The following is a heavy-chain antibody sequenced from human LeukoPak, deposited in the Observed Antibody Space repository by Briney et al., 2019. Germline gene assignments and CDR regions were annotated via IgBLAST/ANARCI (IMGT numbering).Heavy chain of an antibody. CDR3: ARDHYGDYGSDY. CDR2: ISGTSGYI. V-gene: IGHV3-21*01. Sequence: GGCLRLSCAAPGFTFSSYTMNWGRQAPGKGLEWVSSISGTSGYIYYADSVKGRYTISRQNAKNSVYLQMTSLRDEDTAVYYCARDHYGDYGSDYWGQGTLVTVSS. CDR1: GFTFSSYT. J-gene: IGHJ4*02. D-gene: IGHD4-17*01.